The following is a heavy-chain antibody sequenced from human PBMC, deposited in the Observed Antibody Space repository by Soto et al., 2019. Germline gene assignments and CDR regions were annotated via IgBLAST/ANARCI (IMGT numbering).Heavy chain of an antibody. CDR1: GYSISSGYY. CDR3: ARTFRDIVVVVAATDWFDP. D-gene: IGHD2-15*01. J-gene: IGHJ5*02. V-gene: IGHV4-38-2*02. Sequence: PSETLSLTCTVSGYSISSGYYWSRIRQTPGKGLEWIGSISHSGTSFYNPSLRSRVTISMDTSNNHFSLKLNSLTATDTAVYYCARTFRDIVVVVAATDWFDPWGQGTLVTVSS. CDR2: ISHSGTS.